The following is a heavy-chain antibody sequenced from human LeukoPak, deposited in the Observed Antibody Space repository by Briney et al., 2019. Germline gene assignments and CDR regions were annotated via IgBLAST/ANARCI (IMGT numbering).Heavy chain of an antibody. CDR1: GFTFSRYG. J-gene: IGHJ3*02. Sequence: GGSLRLSCAASGFTFSRYGMHWVRQAPGKGLEWVVVIWAGGNNRYYADSVKGRFTISGDNSKNMLYLEMNSLRPDDTAVYYCVKEAGPYGAFDIWGQGTMVTVSS. V-gene: IGHV3-33*03. D-gene: IGHD4-17*01. CDR2: IWAGGNNR. CDR3: VKEAGPYGAFDI.